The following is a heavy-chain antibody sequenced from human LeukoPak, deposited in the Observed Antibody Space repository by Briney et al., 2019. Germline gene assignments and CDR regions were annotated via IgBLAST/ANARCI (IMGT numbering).Heavy chain of an antibody. Sequence: GESLKISCKGSGYSFTSYRIAWVRQMPGKGLEWMGIIYPGDSDTRYSPSFQGQVTISADKSISTAYLQWSSLKASDTAMYYCARRVEYGPYYFDYWGQGTLVTVSS. CDR2: IYPGDSDT. D-gene: IGHD2-8*02. CDR3: ARRVEYGPYYFDY. J-gene: IGHJ4*02. CDR1: GYSFTSYR. V-gene: IGHV5-51*01.